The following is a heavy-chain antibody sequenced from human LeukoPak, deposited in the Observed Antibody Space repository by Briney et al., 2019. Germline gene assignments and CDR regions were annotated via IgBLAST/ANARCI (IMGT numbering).Heavy chain of an antibody. D-gene: IGHD6-13*01. CDR2: IIPIFGTA. V-gene: IGHV1-69*06. CDR3: ARDLVHSSSWYGNFDY. Sequence: GASVKVSCKASGGTFSSYAISWVRQAPGQGLEWMGGIIPIFGTANYAQKFQGRVTITADKSTSTAYMELSSLRSEDTAVYYCARDLVHSSSWYGNFDYWGQGTLVTVSS. CDR1: GGTFSSYA. J-gene: IGHJ4*02.